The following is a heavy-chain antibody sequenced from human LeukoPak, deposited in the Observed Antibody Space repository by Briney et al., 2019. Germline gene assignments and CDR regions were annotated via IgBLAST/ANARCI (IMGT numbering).Heavy chain of an antibody. Sequence: GGALRLSCAASGFTFSSYGMHWVGQAPGKGLEGVAVISYDGSNKYYADSVKGRFTISRDNSKNTLYLQMNSLRAEDTAVYYCARPEGDFWSGYMKSDYWGQGTLVTVSS. D-gene: IGHD3-3*01. V-gene: IGHV3-30*19. J-gene: IGHJ4*02. CDR3: ARPEGDFWSGYMKSDY. CDR1: GFTFSSYG. CDR2: ISYDGSNK.